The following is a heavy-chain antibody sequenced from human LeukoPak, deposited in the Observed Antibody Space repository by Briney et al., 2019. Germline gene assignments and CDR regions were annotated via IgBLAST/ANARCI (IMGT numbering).Heavy chain of an antibody. D-gene: IGHD6-19*01. CDR1: GGSISSGGYY. CDR3: ARHTDSIWLPSFDY. CDR2: IYYSGST. Sequence: SETLSLTCTVSGGSISSGGYYWSWIRQHPGKGLEWIGYIYYSGSTNYNPSLKSRVTISVDTSKNQFSLKLSSVTAADTAVYYCARHTDSIWLPSFDYWGQGTLVTVSS. V-gene: IGHV4-61*08. J-gene: IGHJ4*02.